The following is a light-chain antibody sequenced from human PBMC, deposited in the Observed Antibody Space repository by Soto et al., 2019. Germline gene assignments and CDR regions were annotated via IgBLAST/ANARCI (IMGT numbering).Light chain of an antibody. CDR3: QQYNKWPPIT. CDR1: QSVRSN. V-gene: IGKV3-15*01. CDR2: GAS. J-gene: IGKJ5*01. Sequence: EIVMTQSPATLSVSPGERATLSCRASQSVRSNLAWYQHKPGQAPRLLMYGASTRATGVPARFSGSGSGTELTLTISSLESEDFAVYYCQQYNKWPPITFGQGTRLEI.